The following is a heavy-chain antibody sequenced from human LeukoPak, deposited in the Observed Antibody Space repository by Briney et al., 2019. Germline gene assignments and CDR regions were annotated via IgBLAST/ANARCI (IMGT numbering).Heavy chain of an antibody. D-gene: IGHD3-10*01. J-gene: IGHJ4*02. Sequence: GGSLRLSCAASGFTFDDYTMHWVRQAPGKGLEWVSLISWDGGSTYYADSVKGRFIISRDNAKNSLHLQMNSLRAEDTAIYYCVKPYYFSSGSLNWGQGTLVTVSS. CDR3: VKPYYFSSGSLN. V-gene: IGHV3-43*01. CDR2: ISWDGGST. CDR1: GFTFDDYT.